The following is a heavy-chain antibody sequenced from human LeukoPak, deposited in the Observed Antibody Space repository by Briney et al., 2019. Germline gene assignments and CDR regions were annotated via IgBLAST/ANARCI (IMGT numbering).Heavy chain of an antibody. D-gene: IGHD5-24*01. V-gene: IGHV4-59*08. J-gene: IGHJ3*02. CDR2: IYYSGRS. CDR1: GGSISPYY. CDR3: ASVEMATSGAFDI. Sequence: SETLSLTCTVSGGSISPYYWSWVRQPPGKGLEWIGYIYYSGRSNYNPSLKSRLTISVDTSKNQFSLKLSSLTAADTALYYCASVEMATSGAFDIWGQGTMVTVSS.